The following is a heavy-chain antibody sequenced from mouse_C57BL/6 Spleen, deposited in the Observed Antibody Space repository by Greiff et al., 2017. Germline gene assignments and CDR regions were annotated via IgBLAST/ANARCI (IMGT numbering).Heavy chain of an antibody. J-gene: IGHJ4*01. CDR3: ARRDYDVGYAMDY. D-gene: IGHD2-4*01. CDR1: GYTFTSYW. CDR2: IDPSDSET. V-gene: IGHV1-52*01. Sequence: QVQLQQPGAELVRPGSSVKLSCKASGYTFTSYWMHWVKQRPIQGLEWIGNIDPSDSETHYNQKFKDKATLTVDKSSSTAYMRLSSLTSEDSAVYYCARRDYDVGYAMDYWGQGTSVTVSS.